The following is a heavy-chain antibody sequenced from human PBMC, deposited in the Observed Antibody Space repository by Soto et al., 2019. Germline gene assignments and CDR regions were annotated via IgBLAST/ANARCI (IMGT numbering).Heavy chain of an antibody. J-gene: IGHJ4*02. D-gene: IGHD6-13*01. CDR1: GFTFSSYG. CDR3: AKEHKLALDY. V-gene: IGHV3-30*18. Sequence: GGSLRLSCAASGFTFSSYGMHWVRQAPGKGLEWVAVISYDGSNKYYADSVKGRFTISRDNSKNTLYLQMNSLRAEDTAVYYCAKEHKLALDYWGQGALVTVSS. CDR2: ISYDGSNK.